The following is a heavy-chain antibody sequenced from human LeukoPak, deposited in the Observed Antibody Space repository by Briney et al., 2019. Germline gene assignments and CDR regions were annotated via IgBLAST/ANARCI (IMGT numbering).Heavy chain of an antibody. CDR2: IYYSGST. CDR3: ARQYFLILSLYYFDY. V-gene: IGHV4-39*01. CDR1: GGSISSSSYY. J-gene: IGHJ4*02. D-gene: IGHD3-10*02. Sequence: TSETLSLTCTVSGGSISSSSYYWGWIRQPPGKGLEWIGSIYYSGSTYYNPSLKSRVTISVDTSKNQFSLKLSSVAAADTAVYYCARQYFLILSLYYFDYWGQGTLVTVSS.